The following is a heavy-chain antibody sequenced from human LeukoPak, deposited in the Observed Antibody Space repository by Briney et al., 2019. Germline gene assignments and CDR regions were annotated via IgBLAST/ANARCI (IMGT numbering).Heavy chain of an antibody. V-gene: IGHV4-34*01. D-gene: IGHD3-10*02. CDR1: GGSFSGYY. CDR2: INHSGSP. Sequence: SETLSLTCAVYGGSFSGYYWSWIRQPPGKGLEWIGEINHSGSPNYNPSLKSRVTISVDTSKNQCSLKLSSVTAADTAVYYCARDHVPAFDIWGQGTMVTVSS. J-gene: IGHJ3*02. CDR3: ARDHVPAFDI.